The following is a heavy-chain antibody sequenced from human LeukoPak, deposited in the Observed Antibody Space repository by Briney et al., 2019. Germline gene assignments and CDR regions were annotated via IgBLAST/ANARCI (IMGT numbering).Heavy chain of an antibody. CDR2: ISGSGGST. J-gene: IGHJ4*02. CDR1: GFTFSSYA. D-gene: IGHD2-15*01. CDR3: AKSVVVAAYYYFDY. V-gene: IGHV3-23*01. Sequence: GGSLRLSCAASGFTFSSYAMSWVRQAPGKGLEWDSAISGSGGSTYYADSVKGRFTISRDNSKNTLYLQMNSLRAEDAAVYYCAKSVVVAAYYYFDYWGQGTLVTVSS.